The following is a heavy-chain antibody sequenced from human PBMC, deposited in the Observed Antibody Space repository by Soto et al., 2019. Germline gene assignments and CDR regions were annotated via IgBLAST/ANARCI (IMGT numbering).Heavy chain of an antibody. V-gene: IGHV4-30-4*01. CDR3: ARDEKNSDYYSGMDV. CDR1: GGSISSGGYY. J-gene: IGHJ6*02. CDR2: IYHSGST. D-gene: IGHD3-10*01. Sequence: QVQLQESGPGLVKPSQTLSLTCSVSGGSISSGGYYWSWIRQPPGKGLERIGYIYHSGSTYYNPSLKSRVTFSLDTSKNEFSMKLTSVTAADTAVYYCARDEKNSDYYSGMDVWGQGTTVTVSS.